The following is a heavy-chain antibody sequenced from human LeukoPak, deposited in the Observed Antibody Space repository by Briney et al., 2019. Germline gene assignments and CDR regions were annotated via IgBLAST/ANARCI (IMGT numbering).Heavy chain of an antibody. V-gene: IGHV4-61*08. D-gene: IGHD6-13*01. CDR3: ARERYGHSTSWYEH. CDR1: GGSISSGGYY. J-gene: IGHJ5*02. Sequence: SETLSLTCTVSGGSISSGGYYWSWIRQHPGKGLEWIGYIYYSGSTNYNPSLKSRVTMSVDTSKNQFSLKLSSVTAADTAVYYCARERYGHSTSWYEHWGQGTLVTVSS. CDR2: IYYSGST.